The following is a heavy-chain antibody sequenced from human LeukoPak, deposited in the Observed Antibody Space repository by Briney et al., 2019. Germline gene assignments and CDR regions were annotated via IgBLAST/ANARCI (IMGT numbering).Heavy chain of an antibody. J-gene: IGHJ5*02. CDR3: ARALPHRRLMDTTMEQHWFDP. Sequence: ASVKVSCKASGYTFASYYMHWVRQAPGQGLEWMGIINPSGGSTSYAQKFQGRVTMTRDRSTSTVYMELRSRRAEDTAVYYCARALPHRRLMDTTMEQHWFDPWGQGTLVTVSS. CDR1: GYTFASYY. CDR2: INPSGGST. D-gene: IGHD5-18*01. V-gene: IGHV1-46*01.